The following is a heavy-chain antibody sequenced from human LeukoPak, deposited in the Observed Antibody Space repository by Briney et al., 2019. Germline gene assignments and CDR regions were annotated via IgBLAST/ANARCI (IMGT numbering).Heavy chain of an antibody. D-gene: IGHD1/OR15-1a*01. V-gene: IGHV4-34*01. CDR2: INHSGST. J-gene: IGHJ4*02. CDR1: GGSFSGYY. Sequence: PSETLSLTCAVYGGSFSGYYWSWIRQPPGKGLEWIGEINHSGSTNYNPSLKSRVTISVDTSKNQFSLKLSPVTAADTAVYYCARGNKDFDYWGQGTLVTVSS. CDR3: ARGNKDFDY.